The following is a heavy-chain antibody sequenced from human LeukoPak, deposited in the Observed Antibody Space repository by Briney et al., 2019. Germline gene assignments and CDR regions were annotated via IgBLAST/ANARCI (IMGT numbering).Heavy chain of an antibody. D-gene: IGHD2-2*01. V-gene: IGHV3-23*01. CDR2: ITGSGDSA. CDR1: GFTFTNYA. Sequence: PGGSLRLSCAPSGFTFTNYAMSWVRQAPGKGLEWVSSITGSGDSAYYADSVKGRFTISRDNSKDTLYLQMNSLRAEDTAIYFCVKDEAWRPAADWGQGTLVTVSS. J-gene: IGHJ4*02. CDR3: VKDEAWRPAAD.